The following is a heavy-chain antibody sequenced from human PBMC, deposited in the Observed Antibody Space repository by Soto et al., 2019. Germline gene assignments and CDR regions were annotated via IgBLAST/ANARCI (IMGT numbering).Heavy chain of an antibody. J-gene: IGHJ3*02. V-gene: IGHV4-59*01. CDR1: GGSISGYY. D-gene: IGHD3-3*01. CDR3: ATGSSGYDFWSGYYDAFDI. Sequence: LSRTCTVSGGSISGYYWSWIRQPPGKGLEWIGYIYYSGSTNYNPSLKSRVTISVDTSKNQFSLKLSSVTAADTAVYYCATGSSGYDFWSGYYDAFDIWGQGTMVTVSS. CDR2: IYYSGST.